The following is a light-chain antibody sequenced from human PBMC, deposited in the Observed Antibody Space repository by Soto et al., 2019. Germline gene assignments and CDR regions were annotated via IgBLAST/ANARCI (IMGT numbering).Light chain of an antibody. Sequence: DIQMTQSPSSLSASVGDRVTITCRASQGLSSDLAWYQQKPGKVPKLLIYDASTLQSGVPSRFSGSGSGTNFTLTISSLQPDDFATYYCQYDSSFGQGTKVDIK. V-gene: IGKV1-27*01. CDR2: DAS. CDR3: QYDSS. J-gene: IGKJ2*01. CDR1: QGLSSD.